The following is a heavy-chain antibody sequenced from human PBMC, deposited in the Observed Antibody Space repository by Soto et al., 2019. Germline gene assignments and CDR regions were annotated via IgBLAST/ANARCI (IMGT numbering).Heavy chain of an antibody. V-gene: IGHV1-69*13. J-gene: IGHJ6*02. CDR1: GGTFSSYA. CDR3: ARRVMAAAGTFVRYYYYGMDV. D-gene: IGHD6-13*01. CDR2: IIPIFGTA. Sequence: WASVKVSCKASGGTFSSYAISWVRQAPGQGLEWMGGIIPIFGTANYAQKFQGRVTITADESTSTAYMELSSLRSEDTAVYYCARRVMAAAGTFVRYYYYGMDVWGQGTTVTVSS.